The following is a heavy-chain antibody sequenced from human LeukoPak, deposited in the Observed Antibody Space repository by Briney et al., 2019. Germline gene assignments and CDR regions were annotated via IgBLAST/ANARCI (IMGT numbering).Heavy chain of an antibody. V-gene: IGHV3-23*01. J-gene: IGHJ4*02. Sequence: GGSLRLSCAASGFTFSSYAMTWARQAPGKGLEWVSGISGSGGSTYYADSMKGRFTISRDNSKNTLYVQMNSLRAEDTAVYYCAKSDYYDSSGYYYGSDYWGQGTLVTVSS. D-gene: IGHD3-22*01. CDR2: ISGSGGST. CDR1: GFTFSSYA. CDR3: AKSDYYDSSGYYYGSDY.